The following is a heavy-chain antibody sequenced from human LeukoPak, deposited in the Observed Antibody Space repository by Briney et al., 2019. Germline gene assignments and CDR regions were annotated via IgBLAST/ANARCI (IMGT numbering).Heavy chain of an antibody. Sequence: GASVKVSCKASGYTFTSYGISWVRQAPGQGLEWMGWISAYNGNTNYAQKLQGRVTMTTDTSTSTAYMELRSLRSDDTAVYYCARDGSGLRTPRPWYFDLWGRGTLVTVSS. D-gene: IGHD3-22*01. CDR3: ARDGSGLRTPRPWYFDL. J-gene: IGHJ2*01. CDR1: GYTFTSYG. CDR2: ISAYNGNT. V-gene: IGHV1-18*01.